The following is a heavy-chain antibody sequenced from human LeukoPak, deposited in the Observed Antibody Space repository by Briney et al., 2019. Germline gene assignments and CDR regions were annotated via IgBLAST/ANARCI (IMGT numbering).Heavy chain of an antibody. CDR3: ARAPDTAMFDY. CDR2: IWYDGSNK. CDR1: GFTFSSYG. Sequence: GGSLRLSCAASGFTFSSYGMHWVRQAPGKGLEWGAVIWYDGSNKYYADSVKGRFTISRDNSKNTLYLQMNSLRAEDTAVYYCARAPDTAMFDYWGQGTLVTVSS. D-gene: IGHD5-18*01. J-gene: IGHJ4*02. V-gene: IGHV3-33*01.